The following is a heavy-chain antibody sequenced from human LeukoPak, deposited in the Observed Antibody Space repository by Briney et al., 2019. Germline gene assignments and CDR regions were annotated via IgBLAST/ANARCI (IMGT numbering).Heavy chain of an antibody. CDR3: AKGSSRGTTMTWFDP. D-gene: IGHD4-17*01. V-gene: IGHV3-23*01. CDR2: ISGSGGIT. J-gene: IGHJ5*02. CDR1: GFTFSDYA. Sequence: GGSLRLSCTASGFTFSDYAMNWVRQAPGKGLEWVSVISGSGGITYYADSVKGRLTISRDNSKNTLYLQANSLRADDTAVYYCAKGSSRGTTMTWFDPWGQGTLVTVSS.